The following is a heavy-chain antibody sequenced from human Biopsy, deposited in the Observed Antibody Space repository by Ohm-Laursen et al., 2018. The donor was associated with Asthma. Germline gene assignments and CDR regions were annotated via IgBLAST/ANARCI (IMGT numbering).Heavy chain of an antibody. CDR3: ARVASYGDLYFGIDV. Sequence: TLSLTCTVGGAYIGSRDHHWSWIRQSPGTGLEWIGFVLWSGTTHYNRSLERRLSISIDTTRNEFSMTLRSVTAADTAVYFCARVASYGDLYFGIDVWGPGTTVSVS. V-gene: IGHV4-30-4*01. J-gene: IGHJ6*02. CDR2: VLWSGTT. D-gene: IGHD4-17*01. CDR1: GAYIGSRDHH.